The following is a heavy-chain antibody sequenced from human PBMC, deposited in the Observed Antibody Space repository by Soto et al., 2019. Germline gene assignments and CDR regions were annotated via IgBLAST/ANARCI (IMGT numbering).Heavy chain of an antibody. CDR2: INHSGST. CDR1: GGSFSGYY. V-gene: IGHV4-34*01. J-gene: IGHJ4*02. D-gene: IGHD4-17*01. CDR3: SRHSPRLPARY. Sequence: PSETLSLTCAVYGGSFSGYYWTWIRQPPGTGLEWIGEINHSGSTNYNPSLKSRVTISVDTSKNQFSLKLSSVTAADTAVYYCSRHSPRLPARYWGQGTLVTVSS.